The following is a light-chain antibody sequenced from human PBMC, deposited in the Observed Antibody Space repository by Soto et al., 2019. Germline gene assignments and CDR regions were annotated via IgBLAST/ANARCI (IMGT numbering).Light chain of an antibody. CDR2: GAS. Sequence: IALTHSPPTLTLSPGERATLSFSASQSVASYLDWYQQKPGQAPRLLIYGASTRATGIAARFSGSGSGTDFTLTISRLEPEDFAVYYCQQYGSSPKTFGQGTKVDIK. V-gene: IGKV3-20*01. CDR3: QQYGSSPKT. J-gene: IGKJ1*01. CDR1: QSVASY.